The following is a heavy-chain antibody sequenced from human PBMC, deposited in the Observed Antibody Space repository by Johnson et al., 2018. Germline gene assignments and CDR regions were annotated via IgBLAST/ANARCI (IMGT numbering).Heavy chain of an antibody. D-gene: IGHD2-8*01. Sequence: QVQLVQSGAEVKKPGSSVKVSCKASGGMFSSPAISWVRQAPGQGLEWMGGIIPMFGTANYAQRFQDRLTITADKPTSTVYMELSSLRSEDTAIYYCAFCAHGFGYTGDFYGMDVWGQGTTVTVSS. CDR2: IIPMFGTA. J-gene: IGHJ6*02. V-gene: IGHV1-69*06. CDR3: AFCAHGFGYTGDFYGMDV. CDR1: GGMFSSPA.